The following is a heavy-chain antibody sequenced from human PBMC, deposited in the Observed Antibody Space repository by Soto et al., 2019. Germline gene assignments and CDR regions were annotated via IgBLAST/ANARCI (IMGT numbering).Heavy chain of an antibody. D-gene: IGHD3-10*01. CDR2: ISSSSSYI. Sequence: GESLKISCAASGFTFSSYSMNWVRQAPGKGLEWVSSISSSSSYIYYADSVKGRFTISRDNAMNSLYLQMNSLRAEDTAVYYCARGITAITMVRGVIGYYMDVWGKGTTVTVSS. J-gene: IGHJ6*03. V-gene: IGHV3-21*01. CDR1: GFTFSSYS. CDR3: ARGITAITMVRGVIGYYMDV.